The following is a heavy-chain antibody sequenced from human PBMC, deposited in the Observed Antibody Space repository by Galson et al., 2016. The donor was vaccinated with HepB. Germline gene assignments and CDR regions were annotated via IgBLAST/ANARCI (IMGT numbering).Heavy chain of an antibody. D-gene: IGHD4-17*01. CDR2: IMTSGGRT. Sequence: SLRLSCAASGLTFNIYAMTWVRQTPGKGLEWLSTIMTSGGRTSYADPVKGRFTISRDNSRNTMYLQMNDLRVEDTAVYYCARDPNGDHVGAFDTWGQGTMVTVSS. CDR3: ARDPNGDHVGAFDT. J-gene: IGHJ3*02. CDR1: GLTFNIYA. V-gene: IGHV3-23*01.